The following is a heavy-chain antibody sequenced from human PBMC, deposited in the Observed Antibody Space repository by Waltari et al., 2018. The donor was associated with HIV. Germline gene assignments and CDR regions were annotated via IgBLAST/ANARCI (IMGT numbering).Heavy chain of an antibody. CDR3: TRRTPSGTYGMDV. D-gene: IGHD1-26*01. CDR1: GFTFSDSS. J-gene: IGHJ6*02. V-gene: IGHV3-21*01. CDR2: ISKNSEYI. Sequence: EVQLVESGGGLVKPGGSLRLSCAASGFTFSDSSMNWVRQAPGKGLEWVSSISKNSEYIYYAASVKGRFTISRDNAKKSVYLQMNSLRVEDTAVFYCTRRTPSGTYGMDVWGQGTTVTVSS.